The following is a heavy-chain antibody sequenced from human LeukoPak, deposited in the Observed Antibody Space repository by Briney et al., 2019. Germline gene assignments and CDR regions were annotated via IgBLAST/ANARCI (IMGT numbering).Heavy chain of an antibody. CDR1: GFTFSDYY. J-gene: IGHJ3*02. CDR2: ISSSGSTI. CDR3: ARYGNSYAITGDAFDI. D-gene: IGHD5-18*01. V-gene: IGHV3-11*01. Sequence: GGSLRLSCAASGFTFSDYYMSWIRQAPGKGLEWVAYISSSGSTIYYADSVRGRFTISRDNAKNSLYLQTNSLRAEDTAVYYCARYGNSYAITGDAFDIWGQGTVVTVSS.